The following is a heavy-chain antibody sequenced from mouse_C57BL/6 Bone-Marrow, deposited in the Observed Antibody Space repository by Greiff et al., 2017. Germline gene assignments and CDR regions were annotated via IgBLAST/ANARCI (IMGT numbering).Heavy chain of an antibody. CDR3: ARRRDYSNTWFAY. CDR1: GYTFTSYW. Sequence: QVQLQQPGAELVKPGASVKLSCKASGYTFTSYWMHWVKQRPGQGLEWIGMIHPNSGSTNYNEKFKSKATLTVDKSSSTAYMQLSSLTSEDSAVYACARRRDYSNTWFAYWGQGTLVTVSA. J-gene: IGHJ3*01. CDR2: IHPNSGST. D-gene: IGHD2-5*01. V-gene: IGHV1-64*01.